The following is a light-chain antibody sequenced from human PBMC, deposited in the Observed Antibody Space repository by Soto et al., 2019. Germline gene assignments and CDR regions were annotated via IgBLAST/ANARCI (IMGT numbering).Light chain of an antibody. J-gene: IGLJ1*01. Sequence: QSVLTQPASVSGSPGQSITISCTGSSSNIGSYNFVSWYQQHPGKAPKVIIYEGNQRPSGVSNRFSGSKSGNTASLTISGLQVEDEADYYCCSYAGSSTYVFGTGTKLTV. CDR3: CSYAGSSTYV. CDR1: SSNIGSYNF. V-gene: IGLV2-23*01. CDR2: EGN.